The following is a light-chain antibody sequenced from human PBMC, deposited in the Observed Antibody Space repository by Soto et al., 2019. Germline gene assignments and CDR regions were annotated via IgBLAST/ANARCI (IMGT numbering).Light chain of an antibody. V-gene: IGLV2-8*01. Sequence: QSALTQPPSASGSLGQSVTISCTGTSSDVGGYNYVSWHQQHPGKAPKVRIYEVTKRPPGVPDRFSGSKSVNTASLTVSGVQAEDEADYYCSSFAGGGNPVLLGGGTKLTVL. CDR1: SSDVGGYNY. CDR2: EVT. J-gene: IGLJ2*01. CDR3: SSFAGGGNPVL.